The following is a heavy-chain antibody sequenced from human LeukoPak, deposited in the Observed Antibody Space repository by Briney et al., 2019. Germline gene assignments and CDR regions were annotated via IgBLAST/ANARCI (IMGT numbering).Heavy chain of an antibody. CDR1: GFTFSSYG. V-gene: IGHV3-23*01. Sequence: PGGSLRLPCAASGFTFSSYGMSWVRQAPGKGLEWVSAISGSGGSTYYADSVKGRFTISRDNSENTLYLQMNSLRAEDTAVYYCARYGDYGFDYWGQGTLVTVSS. CDR3: ARYGDYGFDY. CDR2: ISGSGGST. D-gene: IGHD4-17*01. J-gene: IGHJ4*02.